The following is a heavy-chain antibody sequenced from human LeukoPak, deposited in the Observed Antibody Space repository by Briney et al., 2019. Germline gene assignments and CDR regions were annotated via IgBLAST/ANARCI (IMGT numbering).Heavy chain of an antibody. CDR2: VDYSGGT. J-gene: IGHJ4*02. V-gene: IGHV4-39*01. Sequence: PSETLSLTCTVSGDSFSSVTDYWAWIRQPPGKGLEWIASVDYSGGTYYNPSLESRVAISADMSKNQFSLKLSSVTAADTAVYFCARGSQVDDFWSGYRAPLDYWGQGTLVTVSS. CDR3: ARGSQVDDFWSGYRAPLDY. CDR1: GDSFSSVTDY. D-gene: IGHD3-3*01.